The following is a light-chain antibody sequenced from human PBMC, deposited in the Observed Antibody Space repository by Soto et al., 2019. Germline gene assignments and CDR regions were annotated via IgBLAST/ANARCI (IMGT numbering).Light chain of an antibody. CDR2: GNT. CDR3: QSYDTSLSASYV. Sequence: QSVLTQPPSVSGAPGQRVTISCTGSSSNIGAGHEVHWYQHLPGKAPKLLIYGNTNRPSGVPDRFSGSKSGTSASLAITGLQAEDEADYYCQSYDTSLSASYVFGGGTKGTVL. V-gene: IGLV1-40*01. J-gene: IGLJ1*01. CDR1: SSNIGAGHE.